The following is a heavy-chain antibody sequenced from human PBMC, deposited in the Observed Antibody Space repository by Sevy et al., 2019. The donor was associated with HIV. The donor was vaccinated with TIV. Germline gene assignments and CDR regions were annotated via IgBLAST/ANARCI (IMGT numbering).Heavy chain of an antibody. CDR2: INWNSVTI. J-gene: IGHJ3*02. V-gene: IGHV3-9*01. Sequence: GGYLRLSCAASGFIFDAYAMHWVRQAPGKGLEWVSSINWNSVTIDYADSVKGPFTISRDNADNSLYMQMNSLRAEDTALYYCAKDMSQSYYDAWGIFDIWGQGTMVTVSS. D-gene: IGHD3-22*01. CDR1: GFIFDAYA. CDR3: AKDMSQSYYDAWGIFDI.